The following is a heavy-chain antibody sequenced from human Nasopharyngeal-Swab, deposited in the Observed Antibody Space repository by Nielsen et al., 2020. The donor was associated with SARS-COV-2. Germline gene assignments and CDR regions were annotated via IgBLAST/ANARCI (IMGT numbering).Heavy chain of an antibody. CDR1: GFTFSSYA. CDR3: AKGEGSSSWINYYYYYYGMDV. Sequence: GESLKISCAASGFTFSSYAMSWVRQAPGKGLEWVSAISGSGGSTYYADSVKGRFTISRDNSKNTLYLQMNSLRAEDTAVYYCAKGEGSSSWINYYYYYYGMDVWGQGTTVTVSS. V-gene: IGHV3-23*01. J-gene: IGHJ6*02. CDR2: ISGSGGST. D-gene: IGHD6-13*01.